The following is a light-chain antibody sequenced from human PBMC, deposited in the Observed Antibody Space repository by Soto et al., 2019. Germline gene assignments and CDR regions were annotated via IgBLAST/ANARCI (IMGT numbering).Light chain of an antibody. CDR2: DAS. J-gene: IGKJ5*01. CDR1: QSVSSH. CDR3: QHYVSLPIT. Sequence: EIVLTQSPATLSLSPGERATLSCRASQSVSSHLVWYQQKPGQAPRLLISDASNRATGIPARFSGSGSGTDFTLTISRLEPEDFAVYYCQHYVSLPITFGQGTRLEI. V-gene: IGKV3-11*01.